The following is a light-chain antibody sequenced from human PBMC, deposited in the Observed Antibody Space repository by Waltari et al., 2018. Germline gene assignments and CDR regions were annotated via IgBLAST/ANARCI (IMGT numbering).Light chain of an antibody. CDR1: QSVLKISTNKNY. V-gene: IGKV4-1*01. Sequence: EIVMTQSPESLAVSLGERATINCKASQSVLKISTNKNYLAWYQHRPGQPPKLLFYWSSTRESGVPDRFSTIGSGTDFTLTISSLQAEDVAVYYCQQYYNAPVTFGGGTKMEIK. CDR2: WSS. CDR3: QQYYNAPVT. J-gene: IGKJ4*01.